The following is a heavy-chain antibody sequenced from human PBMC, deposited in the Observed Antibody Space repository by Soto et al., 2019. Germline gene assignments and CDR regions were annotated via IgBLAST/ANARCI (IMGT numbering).Heavy chain of an antibody. CDR1: GGSITSSSYY. D-gene: IGHD3-22*01. Sequence: QLQLQESGPGLVKPSETLSLTCTVSGGSITSSSYYWGWIRQPPGKGLEWIGNIYYSGSTYYNPSLKRPVNISVDPSKNQFTLKLSSVTAADTAVYYCMLGSGWKDFDYWGQGTLVTVSS. CDR2: IYYSGST. J-gene: IGHJ4*02. V-gene: IGHV4-39*01. CDR3: MLGSGWKDFDY.